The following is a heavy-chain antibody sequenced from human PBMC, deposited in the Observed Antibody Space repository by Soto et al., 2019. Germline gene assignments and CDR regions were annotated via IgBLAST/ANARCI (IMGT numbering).Heavy chain of an antibody. CDR1: GFSRSSSGVG. J-gene: IGHJ4*02. D-gene: IGHD3-16*01. CDR2: MYWADDK. V-gene: IGHV2-5*02. Sequence: QITLKESGPSLVKPPETLTLTCTFTGFSRSSSGVGVAWIRQPPGKPLEWLALMYWADDKYTRPSLNSRLTISKDTSQIPALLLMPNMHPVDTATYFCVHLITGGRFASWRQATLVTVSS. CDR3: VHLITGGRFAS.